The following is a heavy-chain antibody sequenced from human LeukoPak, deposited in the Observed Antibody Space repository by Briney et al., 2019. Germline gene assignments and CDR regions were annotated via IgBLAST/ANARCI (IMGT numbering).Heavy chain of an antibody. V-gene: IGHV3-23*01. J-gene: IGHJ4*02. CDR3: AKDYGDYPLGGFDY. D-gene: IGHD4-17*01. CDR2: ISGSGGDT. Sequence: PGGSLRLSCAASGFTFRSYAIYWVRQAPGKGLEWVSGISGSGGDTYFADSVKGRFTISRDNSKNTLYLQMNSLRAEDTAVYYCAKDYGDYPLGGFDYWGQGTLVTVSS. CDR1: GFTFRSYA.